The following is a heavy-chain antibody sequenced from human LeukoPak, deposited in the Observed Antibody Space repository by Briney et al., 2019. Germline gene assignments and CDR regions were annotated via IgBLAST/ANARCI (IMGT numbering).Heavy chain of an antibody. J-gene: IGHJ4*02. Sequence: PGGSLRLSCAASGFTFSNSWMTWVRQAPGKGLEWVANINEDGSAKYYVGSVRGRFTISRDNAKNLLYLQMNSLRAEDTAVYYCARDGSVYYYGSGSSYYFDYWGQGTLVTVSS. CDR1: GFTFSNSW. CDR3: ARDGSVYYYGSGSSYYFDY. D-gene: IGHD3-10*01. CDR2: INEDGSAK. V-gene: IGHV3-7*01.